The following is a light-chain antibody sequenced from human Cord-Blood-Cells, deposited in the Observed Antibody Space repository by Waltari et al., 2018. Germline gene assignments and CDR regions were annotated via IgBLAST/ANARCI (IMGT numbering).Light chain of an antibody. CDR2: KAS. J-gene: IGKJ1*01. Sequence: DIQMTQSPSTLSASVGDRVTITCRASQSISSWLAWYQQKPGKAPKRLIYKASSLESGVPSRFSGSGSGTECTRTISSLQPDDFATYYCQQYNSYPWTFGQGTKVENK. CDR1: QSISSW. V-gene: IGKV1-5*03. CDR3: QQYNSYPWT.